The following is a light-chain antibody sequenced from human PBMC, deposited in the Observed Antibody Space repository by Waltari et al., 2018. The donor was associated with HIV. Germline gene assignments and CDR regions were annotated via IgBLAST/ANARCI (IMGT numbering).Light chain of an antibody. CDR2: DDR. CDR3: QVWDGRGDPVI. Sequence: SYVLTQPPSVSVAPGQTARITCVGNNIAAPNSVHWYRLHPGQAPVVAIYDDRDRPSGIPYRFSGSSSGDTATLTISRAEAGDEADYYCQVWDGRGDPVIFGGGTKLAVV. J-gene: IGLJ2*01. V-gene: IGLV3-21*02. CDR1: NIAAPNS.